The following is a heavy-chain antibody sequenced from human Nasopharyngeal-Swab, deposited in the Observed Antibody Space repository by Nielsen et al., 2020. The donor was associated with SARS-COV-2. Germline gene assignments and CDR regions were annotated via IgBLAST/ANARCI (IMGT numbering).Heavy chain of an antibody. CDR2: INSVETYT. V-gene: IGHV3-74*01. J-gene: IGHJ4*02. CDR1: GFTFRSYR. CDR3: AREKVGAAAEGFDY. D-gene: IGHD6-13*01. Sequence: GESLKISCAASGFTFRSYRLHWVRQPPGKGLVWVSRINSVETYTDYADSVKGRFTISRDNAKSTLFLQMSNLRADDTAVYYCAREKVGAAAEGFDYWDRGTLVTVSS.